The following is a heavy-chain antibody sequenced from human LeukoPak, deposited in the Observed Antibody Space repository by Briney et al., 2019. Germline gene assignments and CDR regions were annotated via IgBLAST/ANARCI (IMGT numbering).Heavy chain of an antibody. Sequence: GESLRLSCAASGFDFSTSSMNWVRQAPGKGLEWISYISSSSRTIFDADSVEGRFTISRDNAKNSLYLQMDSLRDEDTAVYYCARDPPAVRTNTYAWGQGTLVTVSS. CDR1: GFDFSTSS. D-gene: IGHD4/OR15-4a*01. V-gene: IGHV3-48*02. CDR3: ARDPPAVRTNTYA. CDR2: ISSSSRTI. J-gene: IGHJ5*02.